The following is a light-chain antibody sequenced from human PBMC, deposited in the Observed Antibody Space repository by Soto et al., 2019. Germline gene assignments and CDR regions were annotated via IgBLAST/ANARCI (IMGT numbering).Light chain of an antibody. V-gene: IGKV3-15*01. CDR2: GAS. CDR3: QQYSNWPPVT. Sequence: PGERVTLSCMAIQSINSTSLAWYQQKPGQAPRLLIYGASTRATGIPARFSGSGSGTEFTLTISSLQSEDFAVYYCQQYSNWPPVTFGQGTKVDI. J-gene: IGKJ1*01. CDR1: QSINST.